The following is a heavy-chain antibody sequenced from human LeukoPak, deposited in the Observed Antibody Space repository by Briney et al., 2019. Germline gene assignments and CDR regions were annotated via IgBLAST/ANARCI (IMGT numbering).Heavy chain of an antibody. CDR2: IYSGGGT. Sequence: ETLSLTCAVSGASISSSIHYWGWVRQPPGKGLEWVSVIYSGGGTYYADSVKGRFSISRDNSKNTVSLQMNSLRAEDTALYYCARDLYGSGSSWGQGTLVTVSS. J-gene: IGHJ4*02. V-gene: IGHV3-66*01. CDR3: ARDLYGSGSS. CDR1: GASISSSIHY. D-gene: IGHD3-10*01.